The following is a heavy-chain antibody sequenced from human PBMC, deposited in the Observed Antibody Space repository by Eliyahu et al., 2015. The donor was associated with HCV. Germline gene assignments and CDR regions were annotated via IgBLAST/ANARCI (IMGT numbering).Heavy chain of an antibody. J-gene: IGHJ5*02. CDR3: ASGGGGIAVAGTGGWFDP. CDR1: GGPISSYY. D-gene: IGHD6-19*01. CDR2: IYYSGST. V-gene: IGHV4-59*01. Sequence: QVQLQESGPGLVKPSETLSLTCTVSGGPISSYYWSWIRQPPGKGLEWIGXIYYSGSTNSXPSLKSRVTISLDTSKNQFSLKLSSVTAADTAVYYCASGGGGIAVAGTGGWFDPWGQGTLVTVSS.